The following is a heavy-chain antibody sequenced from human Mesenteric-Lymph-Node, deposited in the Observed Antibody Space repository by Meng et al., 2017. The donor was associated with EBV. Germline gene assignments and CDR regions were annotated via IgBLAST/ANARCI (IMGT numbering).Heavy chain of an antibody. CDR3: ARSPYSGTYWGGLFDY. V-gene: IGHV4-61*01. D-gene: IGHD1-26*01. CDR2: ISYSHYT. CDR1: GGSVSAGSYY. J-gene: IGHJ4*02. Sequence: QGEVQEPGPGLAKPSETLSLICTVSGGSVSAGSYYWSWIRQSPGKGPEWIGYISYSHYTKQNPSLRSRVTISIDTSKNQFSLKLTSVTAADTAVYYCARSPYSGTYWGGLFDYWGQGALVTVSS.